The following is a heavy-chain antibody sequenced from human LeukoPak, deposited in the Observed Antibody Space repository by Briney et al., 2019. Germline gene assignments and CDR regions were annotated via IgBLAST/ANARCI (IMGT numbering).Heavy chain of an antibody. Sequence: PGGSLRLSCAASGFTFSNYIMNWVRQAPGKGLEWVSSNSSSSSYIYYADSVKGRSTISRDNAKNSLYLQMNSLRAEDTAVYYCAKAWGSITIFGVVIIGTGTTFDYWGQGTLVTVSS. J-gene: IGHJ4*02. CDR2: NSSSSSYI. CDR1: GFTFSNYI. V-gene: IGHV3-21*01. CDR3: AKAWGSITIFGVVIIGTGTTFDY. D-gene: IGHD3-3*01.